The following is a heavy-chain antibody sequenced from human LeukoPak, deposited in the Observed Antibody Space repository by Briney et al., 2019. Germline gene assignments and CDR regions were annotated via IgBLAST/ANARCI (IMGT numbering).Heavy chain of an antibody. Sequence: GASVKVSCKTSGYTFSDYYIHWIRQAPGQGLEWVGWINPNSGNTGYAQKFQGRVTITRNTSISTAYMELSSLRSEDTAVYYCARAGRGEMRLRFLEWLPPDYYYYMDVWGKGTTVTVSS. CDR1: GYTFSDYY. CDR2: INPNSGNT. D-gene: IGHD3-3*01. J-gene: IGHJ6*03. CDR3: ARAGRGEMRLRFLEWLPPDYYYYMDV. V-gene: IGHV1-8*03.